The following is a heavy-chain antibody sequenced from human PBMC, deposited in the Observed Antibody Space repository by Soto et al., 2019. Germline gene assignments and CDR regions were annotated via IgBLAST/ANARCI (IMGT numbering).Heavy chain of an antibody. J-gene: IGHJ4*02. D-gene: IGHD6-13*01. CDR1: GFTFSSYG. CDR2: IWYDGSNK. CDR3: ARDLGGSSWYYFDY. Sequence: QVQLVESGGGVVQPGRSLRLCCAASGFTFSSYGMHWVRQAPGKGLEWVAVIWYDGSNKYYADSVKGRFTISRDNSKNTLYLQMNSLRAEDTAVYYCARDLGGSSWYYFDYSGQGTLVTVSS. V-gene: IGHV3-33*01.